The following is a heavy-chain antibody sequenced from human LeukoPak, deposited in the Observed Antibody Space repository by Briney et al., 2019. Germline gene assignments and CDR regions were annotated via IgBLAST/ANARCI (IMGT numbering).Heavy chain of an antibody. J-gene: IGHJ4*02. CDR1: GFTFSSYW. V-gene: IGHV3-7*01. CDR2: IKQDGSEK. CDR3: ARDRYYYGSGSYYDY. D-gene: IGHD3-10*01. Sequence: GGSLRLSCAASGFTFSSYWMSWVRQAPGKGLKWVANIKQDGSEKYYVDSVKGRFTISRDNAKNSLYLQMNSLRAEDTAVYYCARDRYYYGSGSYYDYWGQGTLVTVSS.